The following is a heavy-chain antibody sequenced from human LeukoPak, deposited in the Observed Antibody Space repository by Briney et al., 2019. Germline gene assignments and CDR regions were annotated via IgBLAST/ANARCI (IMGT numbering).Heavy chain of an antibody. D-gene: IGHD2-2*01. Sequence: SETLSLPCTVSGGSISSSSYYWGWIRQPPGKGLEWIGSIYYSGSTYYNPSLKSRVTISVDTSKNQFSLKLSSVTAADTAVYYCARLGYCSSTSCLDYWGQGALVTVSS. V-gene: IGHV4-39*01. CDR2: IYYSGST. CDR1: GGSISSSSYY. CDR3: ARLGYCSSTSCLDY. J-gene: IGHJ4*02.